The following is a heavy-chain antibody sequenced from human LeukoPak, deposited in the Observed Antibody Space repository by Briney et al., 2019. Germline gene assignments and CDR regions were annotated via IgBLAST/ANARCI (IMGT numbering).Heavy chain of an antibody. CDR1: GGSISRSDYF. V-gene: IGHV4-39*01. Sequence: PSETLSLTCTVPGGSISRSDYFWGWIRQPPGKGLEWIGSMYYSGSTYYNPSLKSRVTISVDTSKNQFSLKLSSVIAADTAVYYCASRTMGTKSIDYWGQGTLVTVSS. D-gene: IGHD1-14*01. J-gene: IGHJ4*02. CDR2: MYYSGST. CDR3: ASRTMGTKSIDY.